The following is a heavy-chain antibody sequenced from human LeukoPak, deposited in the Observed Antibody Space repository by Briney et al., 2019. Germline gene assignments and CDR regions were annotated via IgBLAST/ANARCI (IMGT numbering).Heavy chain of an antibody. CDR1: GFTFSNYA. V-gene: IGHV3-23*01. Sequence: GGSLRLSCAASGFTFSNYAMSWVRQAPGKGLEWVSAISGSGGSTYYADSVKGRFTISRDNSKNTLYLQMNSLRAEDTAVYYCAKSWNYYDSSGDDALDIWGQGTMVTVSS. CDR2: ISGSGGST. D-gene: IGHD3-22*01. J-gene: IGHJ3*02. CDR3: AKSWNYYDSSGDDALDI.